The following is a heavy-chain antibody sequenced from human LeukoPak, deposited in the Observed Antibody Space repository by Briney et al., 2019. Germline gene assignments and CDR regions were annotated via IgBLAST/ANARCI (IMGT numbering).Heavy chain of an antibody. CDR3: ARENGRGAAAATDY. D-gene: IGHD2-2*01. Sequence: GGSLRLSCEASGFTFRRYAMNWVRQAPGKGLEWVAYIGGTGSIIYYGDSVSGRFTISRDNAKNSLHLHMVNLRAEDTDVYYCARENGRGAAAATDYWGQGTLVAVSS. CDR2: IGGTGSII. V-gene: IGHV3-48*03. CDR1: GFTFRRYA. J-gene: IGHJ4*02.